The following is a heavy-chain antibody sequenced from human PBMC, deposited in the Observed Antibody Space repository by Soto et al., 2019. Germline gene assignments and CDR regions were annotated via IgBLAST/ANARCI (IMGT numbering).Heavy chain of an antibody. CDR3: ARGSYSSSWYPRYFQH. CDR2: IYHSGST. V-gene: IGHV4-4*02. Sequence: PSETLSLTCAVSGGSISSSNWWSWVRQPPGKGLEWIGEIYHSGSTNYNPSLKSRVTISVDKSKNQFSLKLSSVTAADTAVYYCARGSYSSSWYPRYFQHWGQGTLVTVSS. CDR1: GGSISSSNW. D-gene: IGHD6-13*01. J-gene: IGHJ1*01.